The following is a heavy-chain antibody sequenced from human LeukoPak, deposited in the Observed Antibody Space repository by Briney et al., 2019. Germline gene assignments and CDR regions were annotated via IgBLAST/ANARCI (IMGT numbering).Heavy chain of an antibody. CDR1: GFTFDDYA. Sequence: GGSLRLSCAASGFTFDDYAMHWVRQAPGKGLEWVSSISSSSSYIYYADSVKGRFTISRDNAKNSLYLQMNSLRAEDTAVYYCARDRDDILTGYYTPFDYWGQGTLVTVSS. D-gene: IGHD3-9*01. V-gene: IGHV3-21*01. CDR3: ARDRDDILTGYYTPFDY. CDR2: ISSSSSYI. J-gene: IGHJ4*02.